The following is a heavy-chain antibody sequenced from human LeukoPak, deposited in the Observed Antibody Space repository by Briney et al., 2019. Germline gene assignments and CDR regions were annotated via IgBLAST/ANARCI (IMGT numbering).Heavy chain of an antibody. Sequence: GGSLRLSCAASRFTFSAYSMTWVRQAPGKGLEWVSAISGSGGNTYYADSVKGRFTISRDNSKNTLYLHMDSLRAEDTAAYYCARGGILYGMDVWGQGTTVTVSS. CDR1: RFTFSAYS. CDR2: ISGSGGNT. CDR3: ARGGILYGMDV. D-gene: IGHD6-13*01. V-gene: IGHV3-23*01. J-gene: IGHJ6*02.